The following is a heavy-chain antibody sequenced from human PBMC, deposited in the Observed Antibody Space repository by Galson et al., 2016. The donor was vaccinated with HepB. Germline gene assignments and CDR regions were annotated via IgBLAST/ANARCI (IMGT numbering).Heavy chain of an antibody. V-gene: IGHV4-31*03. D-gene: IGHD6-25*01. CDR3: ARDFVHGHQRHYFDF. J-gene: IGHJ4*02. CDR1: GGSISIGGYY. Sequence: TLSLTCTVSGGSISIGGYYWTWIRQLPGKGLEWIGYIYYSGSTYYNPSLKSRVTMSIDTSKKQFSLRLSSVTDADTAVYYCARDFVHGHQRHYFDFWGQGALVSVSS. CDR2: IYYSGST.